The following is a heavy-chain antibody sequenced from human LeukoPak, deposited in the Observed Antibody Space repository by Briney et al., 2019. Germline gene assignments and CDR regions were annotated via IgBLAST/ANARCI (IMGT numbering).Heavy chain of an antibody. J-gene: IGHJ4*02. CDR1: GGSISSSSYY. CDR2: IYYSGST. V-gene: IGHV4-39*01. Sequence: SETLSLTCTVSGGSISSSSYYWGWIRQPPGKGLEWIGSIYYSGSTYYNPSLKSRVTISVDTSKNQFSLKLSSVTAADTAVYFCARGSLSSGWYSPSHYYFDYWGQGTLVTVSS. CDR3: ARGSLSSGWYSPSHYYFDY. D-gene: IGHD6-19*01.